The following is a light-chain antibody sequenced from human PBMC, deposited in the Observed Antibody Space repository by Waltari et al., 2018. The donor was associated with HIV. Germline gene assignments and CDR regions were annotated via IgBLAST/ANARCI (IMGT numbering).Light chain of an antibody. CDR3: QQHPIT. V-gene: IGKV3-20*01. CDR1: QSVSRDY. CDR2: GVS. Sequence: DIVLTQSPGTLSLSPGERATLSCRASQSVSRDYLAWYQQKPGQAPRLLIYGVSSRATGIPDRFSGSGSGTEFTLTISRLEPEDFAVYYCQQHPITFGQGIRLEIK. J-gene: IGKJ5*01.